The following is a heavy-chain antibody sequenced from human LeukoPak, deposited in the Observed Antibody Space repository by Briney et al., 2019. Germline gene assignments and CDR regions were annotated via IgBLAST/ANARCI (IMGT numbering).Heavy chain of an antibody. CDR3: AKDCGRRAAAGTVFGY. CDR2: FSGGGGST. Sequence: GSLRLSCAASGFPLSSYALRWVRQPPGNGLEGGSAFSGGGGSTYYADSVKGRFTISRDNSKNTLYLQMNSLRAEDTAVYYCAKDCGRRAAAGTVFGYWGQGTLVAVSS. CDR1: GFPLSSYA. V-gene: IGHV3-23*01. D-gene: IGHD6-13*01. J-gene: IGHJ4*02.